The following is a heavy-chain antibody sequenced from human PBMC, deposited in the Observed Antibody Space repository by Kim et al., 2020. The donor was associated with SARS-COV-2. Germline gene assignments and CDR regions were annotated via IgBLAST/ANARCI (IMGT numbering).Heavy chain of an antibody. Sequence: SETLSLTCTVSTGSSSSYYWAWIRQPPGKGLEWIGSIHYTGSTTYNPSLDSRVTISMDTSQNELSLKLISVTAADTALYYCARAVVTGDRGRGFFDSWAPGTLVTVSA. D-gene: IGHD7-27*01. V-gene: IGHV4-59*01. J-gene: IGHJ4*02. CDR2: IHYTGST. CDR1: TGSSSSYY. CDR3: ARAVVTGDRGRGFFDS.